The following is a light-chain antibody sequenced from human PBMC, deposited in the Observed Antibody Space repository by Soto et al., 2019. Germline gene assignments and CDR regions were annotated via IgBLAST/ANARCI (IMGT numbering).Light chain of an antibody. CDR2: DAS. Sequence: IRMSQSPSSFSASTGDRVTITCRASQTVSGWLAWYQQKPGKAPKFLIYDASSLASGVPSRFSGSGSGTEFTLTISSLQPDDFATYYCQQYDTYSATFGQGTKVDIK. J-gene: IGKJ1*01. CDR1: QTVSGW. V-gene: IGKV1-5*01. CDR3: QQYDTYSAT.